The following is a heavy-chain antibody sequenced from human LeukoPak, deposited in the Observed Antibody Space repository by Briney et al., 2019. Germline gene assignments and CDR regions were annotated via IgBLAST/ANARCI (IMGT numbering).Heavy chain of an antibody. V-gene: IGHV1-8*02. CDR1: GYTFTSYY. J-gene: IGHJ4*02. D-gene: IGHD7-27*01. CDR3: ARGPPNWGYDY. Sequence: ASVKVSCKASGYTFTSYYMHWVRQATGQRPEWMGWMSPNSGDTGYAQKFQDRVTMTRNTSISTAYMGLSSLRSDDTAVYYCARGPPNWGYDYWGPGTLVTVSS. CDR2: MSPNSGDT.